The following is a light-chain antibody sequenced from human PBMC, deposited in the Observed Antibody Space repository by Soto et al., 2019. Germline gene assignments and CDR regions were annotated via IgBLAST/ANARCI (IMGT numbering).Light chain of an antibody. V-gene: IGLV3-21*02. J-gene: IGLJ1*01. CDR2: DDR. Sequence: SYELTQPPSVSVAPGQTARISCGGNNIASRSVHWFQQKPGQAPVLVVYDDRDRPSGIPERFSGSNSGNTATLTISRVEAGDEADYFCQLWDSANDHYVFGTGTKVTVL. CDR1: NIASRS. CDR3: QLWDSANDHYV.